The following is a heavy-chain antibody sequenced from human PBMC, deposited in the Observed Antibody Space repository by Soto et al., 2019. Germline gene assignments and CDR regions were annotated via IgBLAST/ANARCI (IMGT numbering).Heavy chain of an antibody. Sequence: LVQVACKPSGGTISIDAIIWVRQDPGQGLEWMGGIIPIFGTANYAQKFQGRVTITADESTSTAYMELSSLRSEDTAVYYCARRHYYGSGSYESGFGYYYYGMDVWGQGTTVTVSS. J-gene: IGHJ6*02. D-gene: IGHD3-10*01. V-gene: IGHV1-69*13. CDR1: GGTISIDA. CDR2: IIPIFGTA. CDR3: ARRHYYGSGSYESGFGYYYYGMDV.